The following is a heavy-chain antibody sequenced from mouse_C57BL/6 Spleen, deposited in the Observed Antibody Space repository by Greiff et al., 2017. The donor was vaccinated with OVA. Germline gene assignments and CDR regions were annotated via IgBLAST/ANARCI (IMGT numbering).Heavy chain of an antibody. D-gene: IGHD1-1*01. CDR3: ARREISDYYGSSSWFAS. V-gene: IGHV1-53*01. Sequence: QVQLQQPGTELVKPGASVKLSCKASGYTFTSYWMHWVKQRPGQGLEWIGNINPSNGGTNYNEKFKSKATLTVDKSSSTAYMQLSSLTSEDSAVSYCARREISDYYGSSSWFASWGPGTLVTVSA. CDR2: INPSNGGT. J-gene: IGHJ3*01. CDR1: GYTFTSYW.